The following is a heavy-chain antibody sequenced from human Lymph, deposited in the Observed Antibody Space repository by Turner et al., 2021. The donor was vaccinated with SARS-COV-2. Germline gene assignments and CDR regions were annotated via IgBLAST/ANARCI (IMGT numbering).Heavy chain of an antibody. V-gene: IGHV3-33*01. Sequence: QVQLVESGVGVVQPGRSLRLSCAASGFTFSSSGMHWVRQAPGKGLEWVAVIWYDGSNKYYADSVKGRFTISRDNSKNTLYLQMNSLRAEDTAVYYCARHNGGRLDYWGQGTLVTVSS. D-gene: IGHD3-16*01. CDR1: GFTFSSSG. CDR2: IWYDGSNK. J-gene: IGHJ4*02. CDR3: ARHNGGRLDY.